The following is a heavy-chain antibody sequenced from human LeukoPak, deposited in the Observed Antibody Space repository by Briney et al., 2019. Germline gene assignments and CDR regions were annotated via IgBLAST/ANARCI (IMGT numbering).Heavy chain of an antibody. CDR3: ATLRVGESDY. D-gene: IGHD3-10*01. J-gene: IGHJ4*02. Sequence: GGSLRLSCAASGFTFSSYSMNWVRQAPGKGLEWVSSISSSSSYIYYADSVKGRFTFSRDNAKNSLYLQMNSLRAEDTAVYYCATLRVGESDYWGQGTLVTVSP. CDR1: GFTFSSYS. V-gene: IGHV3-21*01. CDR2: ISSSSSYI.